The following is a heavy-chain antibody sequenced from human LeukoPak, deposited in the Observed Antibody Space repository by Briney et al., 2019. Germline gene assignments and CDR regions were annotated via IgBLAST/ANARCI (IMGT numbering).Heavy chain of an antibody. Sequence: GGSLRLSCVGSGFTFINYAMTWVRQSPGRGLEYVSSSSGSGASTHYADSVKGRFTISRDNSRNTLYLEMSSLRAEDSALYYCAKDRAPYGSGGGEDYFDLWGRGTLITVSS. CDR1: GFTFINYA. J-gene: IGHJ2*01. CDR2: SSGSGAST. D-gene: IGHD3-10*01. CDR3: AKDRAPYGSGGGEDYFDL. V-gene: IGHV3-23*01.